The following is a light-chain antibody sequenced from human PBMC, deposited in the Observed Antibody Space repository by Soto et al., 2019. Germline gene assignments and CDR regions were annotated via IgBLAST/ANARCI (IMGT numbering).Light chain of an antibody. Sequence: EIVMTQSPATLSVSPGERVTLSCRASQSVSNDLAWYQYKPGQAPRLLIYGASTMATGTPAKFSGSGYGTEFALNISSMQSEVFAVYYGLQYNEWPPKQYTFGQGTKLEIK. CDR3: LQYNEWPPKQYT. CDR1: QSVSND. CDR2: GAS. V-gene: IGKV3-15*01. J-gene: IGKJ2*01.